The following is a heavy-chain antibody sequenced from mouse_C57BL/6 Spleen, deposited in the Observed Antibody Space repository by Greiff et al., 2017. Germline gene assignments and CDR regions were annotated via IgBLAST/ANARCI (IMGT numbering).Heavy chain of an antibody. V-gene: IGHV1-7*01. Sequence: VMLVESGAELAKPGASVKLSCKASGYTFTSYWMHWVKQRPGQGLEWIGYINPSSGYTKYNQKFKDKATLTADKSSSTAYMQLSSLTYEDSAVYYCAPLLASYARDYWGQGTSVTVSS. D-gene: IGHD2-10*01. J-gene: IGHJ4*01. CDR1: GYTFTSYW. CDR3: APLLASYARDY. CDR2: INPSSGYT.